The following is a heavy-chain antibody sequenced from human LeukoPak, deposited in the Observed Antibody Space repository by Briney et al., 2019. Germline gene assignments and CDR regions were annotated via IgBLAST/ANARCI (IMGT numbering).Heavy chain of an antibody. V-gene: IGHV3-21*01. CDR1: AFTFSSYS. CDR2: ISSSSSYI. CDR3: ARGSAITIFGVVIISNFDY. D-gene: IGHD3-3*01. Sequence: GGSLRLSCAASAFTFSSYSMNWVRQAPGKGLEWVSSISSSSSYIYYADSVKGRFTISRDNAKNSLYLQMNSLRAEDTAVYYCARGSAITIFGVVIISNFDYWGQGTLVTVSS. J-gene: IGHJ4*02.